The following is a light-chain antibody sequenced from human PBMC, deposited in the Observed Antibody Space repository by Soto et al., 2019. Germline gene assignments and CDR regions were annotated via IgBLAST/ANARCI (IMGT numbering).Light chain of an antibody. V-gene: IGLV2-14*01. CDR3: SSYSTTTRGVV. J-gene: IGLJ2*01. Sequence: QSVLAQAASVSGTPGQSVTISCTGTSSDVGGYIYVSWFQHHPGKAPKLIIYEVSKRPSGVSNRFSGSKSDNTASLTICGLQAEDEAIYYCSSYSTTTRGVVFGGGTKVTVL. CDR2: EVS. CDR1: SSDVGGYIY.